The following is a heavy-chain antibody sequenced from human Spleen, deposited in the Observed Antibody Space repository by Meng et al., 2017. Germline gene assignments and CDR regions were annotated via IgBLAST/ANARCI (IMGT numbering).Heavy chain of an antibody. CDR3: ARLSSTRPGAFDV. V-gene: IGHV5-51*01. J-gene: IGHJ3*01. CDR1: GYTFTTYW. Sequence: GESLKISCRGSGYTFTTYWIGWVRQMPGKGLEWMGIIYPGDSETRYNPSYQGQVTISADKSISTAYLQWSSLKASDTAMYFCARLSSTRPGAFDVWGQGTMVTVSS. CDR2: IYPGDSET. D-gene: IGHD6-13*01.